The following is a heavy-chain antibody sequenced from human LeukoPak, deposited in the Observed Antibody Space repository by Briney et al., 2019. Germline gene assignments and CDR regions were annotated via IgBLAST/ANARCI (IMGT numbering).Heavy chain of an antibody. J-gene: IGHJ4*02. V-gene: IGHV4-59*01. CDR2: IYYSGST. D-gene: IGHD5-12*01. CDR3: ARNSGYDYGSVDY. CDR1: GGSISSYY. Sequence: SETLSLTCTVSGGSISSYYWSWIRQPPGKGLEWIGYIYYSGSTNYNPSLKGRVTISVDTSKNQFSLKLSSVTAADTAVYYCARNSGYDYGSVDYWGQGTLVTVSS.